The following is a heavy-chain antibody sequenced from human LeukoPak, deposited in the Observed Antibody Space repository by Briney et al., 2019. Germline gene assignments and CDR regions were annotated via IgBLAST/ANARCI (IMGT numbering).Heavy chain of an antibody. V-gene: IGHV1-69*01. J-gene: IGHJ4*02. CDR1: GGTFSSYA. CDR3: ARSPPPLRYFDWLPDY. CDR2: IIPIFGTA. D-gene: IGHD3-9*01. Sequence: ASVKVSCKASGGTFSSYAISWVRQAPGQGLEWMGGIIPIFGTANYAQKFQGRVTITADESTSTAYMELSSLRSEDTAVYYCARSPPPLRYFDWLPDYWGQETLVTVSS.